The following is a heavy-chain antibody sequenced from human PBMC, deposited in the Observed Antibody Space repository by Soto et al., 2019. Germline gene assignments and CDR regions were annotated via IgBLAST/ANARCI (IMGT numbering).Heavy chain of an antibody. CDR2: IYYSGST. Sequence: PSETLSLTCTVSGGSISIGGYYLSWIGQHPGKGLEWIGYIYYSGSTYYNPSLKSRVTISVDTSKNQFSLKLSSVTAADTDVYYCASDRGYYGSGSYYYYAYGMDVWGQGTRVTVSS. V-gene: IGHV4-31*03. D-gene: IGHD3-10*01. CDR1: GGSISIGGYY. J-gene: IGHJ6*02. CDR3: ASDRGYYGSGSYYYYAYGMDV.